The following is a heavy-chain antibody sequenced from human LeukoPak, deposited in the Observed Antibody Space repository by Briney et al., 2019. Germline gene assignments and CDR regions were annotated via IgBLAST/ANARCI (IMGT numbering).Heavy chain of an antibody. CDR3: ARDLGKTIAAAGTFDY. CDR1: GFTFSSYS. D-gene: IGHD6-13*01. J-gene: IGHJ4*02. CDR2: ISSSNSPT. V-gene: IGHV3-48*02. Sequence: PGGSLRLSCAASGFTFSSYSMNWVRQAPGKGLEWVSYISSSNSPTYYADSVKGRFTISRDNAKNSLYLQMNSLIDEDTAVYYCARDLGKTIAAAGTFDYWGQGTLVTVSS.